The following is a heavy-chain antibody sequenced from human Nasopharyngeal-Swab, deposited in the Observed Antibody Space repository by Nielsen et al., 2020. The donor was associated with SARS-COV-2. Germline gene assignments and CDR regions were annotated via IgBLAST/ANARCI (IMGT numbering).Heavy chain of an antibody. CDR2: ISGSGVST. J-gene: IGHJ3*02. V-gene: IGHV3-23*01. D-gene: IGHD3-22*01. CDR3: AKPLKNYYDSSGPYDGFNI. Sequence: WIRQPPGKGLEWVSSISGSGVSTYYADSVKGRFTVSRDSSKNTLYLQMNSLRAEDTAVYYCAKPLKNYYDSSGPYDGFNIWGQGTLVTVSS.